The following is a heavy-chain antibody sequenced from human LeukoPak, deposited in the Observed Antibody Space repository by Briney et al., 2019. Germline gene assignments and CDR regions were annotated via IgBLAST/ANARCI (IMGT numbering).Heavy chain of an antibody. CDR2: INHSGST. CDR1: GGSFSGYY. V-gene: IGHV4-34*01. CDR3: ARVEAYDSSP. D-gene: IGHD3-22*01. J-gene: IGHJ5*02. Sequence: SETLSLTCAVYGGSFSGYYWSWIRQPAGKGLEWIGEINHSGSTNYNPSLKSRVTISVDTSKNQFSLKLSSVTAADTAVYYCARVEAYDSSPWGQGTLVTVSS.